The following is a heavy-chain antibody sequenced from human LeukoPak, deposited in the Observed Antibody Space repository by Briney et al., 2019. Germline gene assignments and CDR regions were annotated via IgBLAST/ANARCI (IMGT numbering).Heavy chain of an antibody. CDR3: ANVYGSGCYYDY. Sequence: GGSLRLSCAASGFTFSSYGMHWVRQAPGKGLEGVAVISYDGSNKYYADSVKGRFTISRDNSKNTLYLQMNSLRAEDTAVYYCANVYGSGCYYDYWGQGTLVTVSS. CDR2: ISYDGSNK. CDR1: GFTFSSYG. J-gene: IGHJ4*02. D-gene: IGHD3-10*01. V-gene: IGHV3-30*18.